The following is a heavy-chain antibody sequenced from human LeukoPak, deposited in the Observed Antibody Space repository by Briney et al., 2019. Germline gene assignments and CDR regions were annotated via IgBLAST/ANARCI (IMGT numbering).Heavy chain of an antibody. CDR1: GFTFSNYW. Sequence: GGSLRLSCAASGFTFSNYWMHWIRQVPGKGLVWVSHIKYDGSGTNYADSVKGRFTISRDNAKNTLYLQMNSLRAEDTAVYYCVSGSLQSGYNFDYWGQGALVTVSS. J-gene: IGHJ4*02. D-gene: IGHD3-3*01. CDR3: VSGSLQSGYNFDY. V-gene: IGHV3-74*01. CDR2: IKYDGSGT.